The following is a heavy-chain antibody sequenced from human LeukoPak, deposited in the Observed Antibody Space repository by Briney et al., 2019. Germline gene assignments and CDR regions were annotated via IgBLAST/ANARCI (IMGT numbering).Heavy chain of an antibody. J-gene: IGHJ4*02. V-gene: IGHV3-53*01. CDR1: GGSFSGYY. Sequence: ETLSLTCAVYGGSFSGYYWSWIRQAPGKGLEWVSFIYSGGNTHYSDSVKGRFTISRDNSMNTLYLQMNSLRAEDTAVYYCARRAGDYSHPYDYWGQGTLVTVSS. CDR2: IYSGGNT. D-gene: IGHD3-22*01. CDR3: ARRAGDYSHPYDY.